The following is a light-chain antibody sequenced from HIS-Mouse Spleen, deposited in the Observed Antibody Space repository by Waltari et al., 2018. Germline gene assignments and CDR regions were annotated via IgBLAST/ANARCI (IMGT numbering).Light chain of an antibody. Sequence: SYELTQPLSVSVALGQTARITCGGNHIGSKNVPWYQQKPGQAPVLVIYRDSNRPSGIPERFSGSNSGNTATLTISRAQAGDEADYYCQVWDSSTVVFGGGTKLTVL. J-gene: IGLJ2*01. CDR3: QVWDSSTVV. V-gene: IGLV3-9*01. CDR1: HIGSKN. CDR2: RDS.